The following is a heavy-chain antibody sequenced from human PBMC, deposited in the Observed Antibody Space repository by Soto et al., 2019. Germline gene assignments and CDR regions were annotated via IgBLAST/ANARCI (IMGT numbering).Heavy chain of an antibody. Sequence: QITLKESGPTLVKPTQTLTLTCTFSGFSLSTSEVGVGWIRQPPGKALEWLALIYWDDDKRYTPSLKSRLTITKNTSKTQVVLTMTNRVPADTATYYWAPRRGTRMGGSRYFLWGQGTLVTVSS. CDR2: IYWDDDK. CDR3: APRRGTRMGGSRYFL. J-gene: IGHJ4*02. V-gene: IGHV2-5*02. CDR1: GFSLSTSEVG. D-gene: IGHD2-15*01.